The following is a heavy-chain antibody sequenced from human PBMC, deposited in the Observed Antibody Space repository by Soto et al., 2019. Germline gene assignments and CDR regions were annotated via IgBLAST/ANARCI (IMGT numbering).Heavy chain of an antibody. CDR1: GGSISSSSYY. J-gene: IGHJ4*02. CDR2: IYYSGST. CDR3: ARDLSGSYLGPFDY. D-gene: IGHD1-26*01. V-gene: IGHV4-39*07. Sequence: SETLSLTCTVSGGSISSSSYYWGWIRQPPGKGLEWIGSIYYSGSTYYNPSLKSRVTISVDRSKNQFSLKLSSVTAADTAVYYCARDLSGSYLGPFDYWGQGTRVTVSS.